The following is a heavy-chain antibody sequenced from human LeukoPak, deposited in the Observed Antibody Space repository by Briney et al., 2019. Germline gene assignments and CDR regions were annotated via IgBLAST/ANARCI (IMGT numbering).Heavy chain of an antibody. Sequence: NPSETLSLTCTVSGGSISSYYWSWIRQPPGKGLEWIGYIYYSGSTNYNPSLKSRVTISVDTSKNQFSLKLSSVTAADTAVYYCARAWPIVSSSWQKPVCYFDYWGQGTLVTVSS. V-gene: IGHV4-59*12. D-gene: IGHD6-13*01. CDR1: GGSISSYY. J-gene: IGHJ4*02. CDR2: IYYSGST. CDR3: ARAWPIVSSSWQKPVCYFDY.